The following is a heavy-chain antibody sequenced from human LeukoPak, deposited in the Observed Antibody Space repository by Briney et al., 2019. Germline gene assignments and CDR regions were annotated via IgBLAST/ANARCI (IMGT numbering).Heavy chain of an antibody. CDR1: GFTFSSYS. CDR3: ARSPQGYCSSTSCYNNWFDP. D-gene: IGHD2-2*01. V-gene: IGHV3-21*01. CDR2: ISSSSSYI. Sequence: GGSLRLSCAASGFTFSSYSMNWVRQAPGKGLEWVSSISSSSSYIYYADSVKGRFTISRDNAKNSLYLQMNSLRAEDTAVYYCARSPQGYCSSTSCYNNWFDPWGQGTLVTVSS. J-gene: IGHJ5*02.